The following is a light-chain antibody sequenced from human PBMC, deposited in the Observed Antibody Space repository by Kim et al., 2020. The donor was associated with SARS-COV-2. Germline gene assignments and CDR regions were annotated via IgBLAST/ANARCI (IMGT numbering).Light chain of an antibody. J-gene: IGLJ1*01. CDR2: RSN. V-gene: IGLV1-47*01. CDR3: TAWDDSLRGYV. Sequence: GQRVTISCSGSSSNIGINHVDWAQQLRGTPPKLLSCRSNQRPSGVRERFSGSKSGTSAALAISGLRSEDEADYYCTAWDDSLRGYVFGTGTKVTVL. CDR1: SSNIGINH.